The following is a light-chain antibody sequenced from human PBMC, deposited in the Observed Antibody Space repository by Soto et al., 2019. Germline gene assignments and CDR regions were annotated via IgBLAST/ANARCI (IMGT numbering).Light chain of an antibody. Sequence: EIVMTQSPATLSVSPGERATLSCRASQSVSSNLAWFQQKPGQAHRLLIYGASTRVTGIPARFSGSGSGTEFSLTISSLQSEDFVVYYCQQYNSWPWTLGQGTKVEIK. CDR3: QQYNSWPWT. CDR1: QSVSSN. J-gene: IGKJ1*01. V-gene: IGKV3-15*01. CDR2: GAS.